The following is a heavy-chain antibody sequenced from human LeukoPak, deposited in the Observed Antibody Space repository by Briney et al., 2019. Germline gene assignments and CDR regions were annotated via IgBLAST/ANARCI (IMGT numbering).Heavy chain of an antibody. V-gene: IGHV1-2*02. CDR1: GYTFTGYY. D-gene: IGHD6-13*01. CDR2: TNPNSGGT. J-gene: IGHJ4*02. CDR3: AKDSSSWPARGDYFDY. Sequence: ASVKVSCKASGYTFTGYYTHWVRQAPGQGLEWMGWTNPNSGGTNYAQKFQGRVTMTRDTSISTAYMELSRLTSDDTAVYYCAKDSSSWPARGDYFDYWGQGTLVTDSS.